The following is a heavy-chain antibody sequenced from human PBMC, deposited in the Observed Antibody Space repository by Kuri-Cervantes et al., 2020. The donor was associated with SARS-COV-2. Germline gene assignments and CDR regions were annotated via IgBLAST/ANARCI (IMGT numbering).Heavy chain of an antibody. CDR1: GFTFSRHG. Sequence: GGSLRLSCVASGFTFSRHGIHWVRQAPGKGLEWVAGIWYDGTNKYYGDSVKGRFTISRDNSKNTLYLQMNSLRAEDTAVYYCAKDLNYVVPAAISSYYYYYGMDVWGQGTTVTVSS. CDR3: AKDLNYVVPAAISSYYYYYGMDV. J-gene: IGHJ6*02. D-gene: IGHD2-2*01. V-gene: IGHV3-33*06. CDR2: IWYDGTNK.